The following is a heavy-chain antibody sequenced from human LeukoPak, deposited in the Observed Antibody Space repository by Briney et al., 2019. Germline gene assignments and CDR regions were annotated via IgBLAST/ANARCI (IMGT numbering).Heavy chain of an antibody. D-gene: IGHD7-27*01. V-gene: IGHV3-48*02. CDR3: AREDDSWGPNNLDL. J-gene: IGHJ3*01. CDR2: IATSSSIV. Sequence: GGSLRLSCAASAFTFSDFSMNWVRQAPGKGLEWISYIATSSSIVYYANSVMGRFIVTRDNAKNSLYLQMNSLRDEDTAVYYCAREDDSWGPNNLDLWGQGTMVTVSS. CDR1: AFTFSDFS.